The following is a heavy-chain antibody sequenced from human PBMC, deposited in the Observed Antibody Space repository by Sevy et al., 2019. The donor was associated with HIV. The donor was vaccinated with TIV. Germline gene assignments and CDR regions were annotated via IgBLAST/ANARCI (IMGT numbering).Heavy chain of an antibody. CDR1: GGSISSYY. CDR3: AGEKTKGRPGEGGGAFDI. J-gene: IGHJ3*02. V-gene: IGHV4-59*01. D-gene: IGHD3-16*01. CDR2: IYYSGST. Sequence: SETLSLTCTVSGGSISSYYWSWIRQPPGKGLEWIGYIYYSGSTNYNPSLKSRVTISVDTSKNQFSLKMSSLTAADTAVYYCAGEKTKGRPGEGGGAFDIWGQGTMVTVS.